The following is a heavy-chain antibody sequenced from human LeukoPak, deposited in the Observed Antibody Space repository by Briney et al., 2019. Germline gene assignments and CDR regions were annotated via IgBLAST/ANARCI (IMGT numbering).Heavy chain of an antibody. J-gene: IGHJ3*02. D-gene: IGHD1-7*01. CDR3: GRDFGLIGTKRSFDI. CDR1: GFTFSDYY. V-gene: IGHV3-11*01. CDR2: ISGSGTII. Sequence: GGSLRLSCAASGFTFSDYYMGWIRQAPGKGLEWLSYISGSGTIIFYADSVKGRFTISRDNAQNSLDLYMTSLRAEDTAVYYCGRDFGLIGTKRSFDIWGQGTMVTVSS.